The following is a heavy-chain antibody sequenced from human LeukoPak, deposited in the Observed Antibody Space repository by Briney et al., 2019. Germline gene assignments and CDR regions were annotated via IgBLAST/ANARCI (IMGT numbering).Heavy chain of an antibody. CDR2: ISGSSSYI. CDR1: GFTFSSYS. CDR3: ARDLGSSWLIDY. D-gene: IGHD6-13*01. J-gene: IGHJ4*02. V-gene: IGHV3-21*01. Sequence: GGSLRLSCAASGFTFSSYSMNWVRQAPGKGLEWVSSISGSSSYIYYADSVKGRFTISRDNAKNSLYLQMNSLRAEDTAVYYCARDLGSSWLIDYWGQGTLVTVSS.